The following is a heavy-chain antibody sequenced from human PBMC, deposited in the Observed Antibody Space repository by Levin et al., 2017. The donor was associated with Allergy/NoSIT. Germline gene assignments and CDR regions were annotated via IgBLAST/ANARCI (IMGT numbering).Heavy chain of an antibody. CDR2: INPNSGGT. CDR3: ARARNIVVVVAAMLY. D-gene: IGHD2-15*01. J-gene: IGHJ4*02. CDR1: GYTFTGYY. V-gene: IGHV1-2*02. Sequence: GESLKISCKASGYTFTGYYMHWVRQAPGQGLEWMGWINPNSGGTNYAQKFQGRVTMTRDTSISTAYMELSRLRSDDTAVYYCARARNIVVVVAAMLYWGQGTLVTVSS.